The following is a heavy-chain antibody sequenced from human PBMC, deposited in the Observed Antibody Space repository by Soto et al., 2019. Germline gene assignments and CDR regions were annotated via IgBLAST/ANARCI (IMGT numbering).Heavy chain of an antibody. J-gene: IGHJ1*01. CDR1: GGSFSAYY. CDR2: INHSGST. V-gene: IGHV4-34*01. Sequence: SETLSLTCAVYGGSFSAYYWSWIRQPPGKGLEWIGEINHSGSTNYNPSLKSRVTISVDTSKNQFSLKLSSVTAADTAVYYCARVVQHWGQGTLVTVSS. CDR3: ARVVQH.